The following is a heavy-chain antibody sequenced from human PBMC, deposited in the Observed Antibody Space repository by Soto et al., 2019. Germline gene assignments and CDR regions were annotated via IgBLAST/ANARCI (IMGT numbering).Heavy chain of an antibody. V-gene: IGHV1-18*01. CDR1: GYTFTSYV. Sequence: QVQLVQSGAEVKKPGASVKVSCRASGYTFTSYVISWVRQAPAQGLEWMGWSSAYNGHTNFAQKLQGRVTMTTDTSTSTAYMELRSLRSDDTAVYYCARVVATVAGHYGMDVRGQGTTVTVSS. J-gene: IGHJ6*02. CDR2: SSAYNGHT. CDR3: ARVVATVAGHYGMDV. D-gene: IGHD6-19*01.